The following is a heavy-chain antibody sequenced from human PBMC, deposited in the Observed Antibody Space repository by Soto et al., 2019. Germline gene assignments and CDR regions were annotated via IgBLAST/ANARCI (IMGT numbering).Heavy chain of an antibody. CDR3: ARGEDGDYTADGFEMDV. CDR2: IYFSGNT. V-gene: IGHV4-30-4*01. D-gene: IGHD4-17*01. Sequence: QVQLQESGPGLVKPSQTLSLTCTVSGGSLTGGHYYWNWIRQPPGKGLQWIGYIYFSGNTFYNPSLKSRLTISLDTSKNEFSLRLSSVTAADTAVYYCARGEDGDYTADGFEMDVWGQGTTVTVSS. CDR1: GGSLTGGHYY. J-gene: IGHJ6*02.